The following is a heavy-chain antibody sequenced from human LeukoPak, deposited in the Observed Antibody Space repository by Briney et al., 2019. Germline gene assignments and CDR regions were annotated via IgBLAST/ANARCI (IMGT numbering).Heavy chain of an antibody. V-gene: IGHV3-30*18. J-gene: IGHJ4*02. CDR3: AKGVDYCSGGSCPADY. CDR2: ISYDGNNK. CDR1: GFTFSTYG. D-gene: IGHD2-15*01. Sequence: QPGGCLRLSCTASGFTFSTYGIHWVRQAPGKGLEWVVVISYDGNNKYYADSVKGRFTISRDNSKNTLFLQMNSLRAEDTAVYYCAKGVDYCSGGSCPADYWGPGTLVTVSS.